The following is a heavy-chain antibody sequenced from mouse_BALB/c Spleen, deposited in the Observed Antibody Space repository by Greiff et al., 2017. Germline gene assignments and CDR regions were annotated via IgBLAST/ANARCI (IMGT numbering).Heavy chain of an antibody. J-gene: IGHJ2*01. CDR1: GFAFSSYD. CDR2: ISSGGGST. Sequence: EVMLVESGGGLVKPGGSLKLSCAASGFAFSSYDMSWVRQTPEKRLEWVAYISSGGGSTYYPDTVKGRFTISRDNAKNTLYLQMSSLKSEDTAMYYCARYYFDYWGQGTTLTVSS. CDR3: ARYYFDY. V-gene: IGHV5-12-1*01.